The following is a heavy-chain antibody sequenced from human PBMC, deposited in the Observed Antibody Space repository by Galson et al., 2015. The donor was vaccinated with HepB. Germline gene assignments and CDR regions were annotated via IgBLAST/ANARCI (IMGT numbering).Heavy chain of an antibody. Sequence: SLRLSCAASGFTFSSYAMSWVRQAPGKGLEWVSAISGSGGSTYYADSVKGRFTISRDNSKNTLYLQMNSLRAEDTAVYYCAKVGYCSSTSCYTTWFDPWGQGTLVTVSS. J-gene: IGHJ5*02. CDR1: GFTFSSYA. CDR2: ISGSGGST. CDR3: AKVGYCSSTSCYTTWFDP. D-gene: IGHD2-2*02. V-gene: IGHV3-23*01.